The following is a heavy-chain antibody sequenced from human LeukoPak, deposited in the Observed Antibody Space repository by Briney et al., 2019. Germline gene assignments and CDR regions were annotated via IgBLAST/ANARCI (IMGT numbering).Heavy chain of an antibody. CDR1: GFTFSSYE. Sequence: GGSRRLSCAASGFTFSSYEMNWVRQAPGKGLEWVSYISSSGSTIYYADSVKGRFTISRDNAKNSLYLQMNSLRAEDTAVYYCARVRGNGATIISWGQGTLVTVSS. V-gene: IGHV3-48*03. CDR3: ARVRGNGATIIS. D-gene: IGHD5-12*01. CDR2: ISSSGSTI. J-gene: IGHJ5*02.